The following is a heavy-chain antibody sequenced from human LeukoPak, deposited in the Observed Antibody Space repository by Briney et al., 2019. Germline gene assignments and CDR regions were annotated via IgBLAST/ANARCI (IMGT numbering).Heavy chain of an antibody. CDR3: ARDSYSSGWSVVYY. V-gene: IGHV3-30*02. CDR1: GFTFTNYG. D-gene: IGHD6-19*01. J-gene: IGHJ4*02. Sequence: GGSLRLSCAASGFTFTNYGMHWVRQAPGKGLEWVAFIRNGGGETYYAVSVKGRFTIFRDNSKNTLFLQMSSLRSDDTAVYYCARDSYSSGWSVVYYWGQGTLVTVSS. CDR2: IRNGGGET.